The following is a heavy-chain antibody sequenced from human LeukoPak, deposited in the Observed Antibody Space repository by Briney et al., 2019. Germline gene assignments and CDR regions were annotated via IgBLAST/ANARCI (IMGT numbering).Heavy chain of an antibody. V-gene: IGHV4-31*03. CDR3: ASTKGGIDYYGSGPWEFDP. D-gene: IGHD3-10*01. Sequence: SETLSLTCTVSGGSISSGGYYWSWIRQHPGKGLEWIGYIYYSGSTYYNPSLKSRVTISVDTSKNQFSLKLSSVTAADTAVYYCASTKGGIDYYGSGPWEFDPWGQGTLVTVSS. CDR2: IYYSGST. J-gene: IGHJ5*02. CDR1: GGSISSGGYY.